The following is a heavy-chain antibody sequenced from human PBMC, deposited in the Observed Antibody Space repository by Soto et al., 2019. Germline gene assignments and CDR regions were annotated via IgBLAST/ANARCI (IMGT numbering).Heavy chain of an antibody. CDR2: IKQSGSET. J-gene: IGHJ4*02. CDR1: GFTFSSYW. CDR3: ARGYSMDY. Sequence: EVQLVESGGGLVQPGGSLRLSCAASGFTFSSYWMTWVRQAPGKGLEWVANIKQSGSETYYVDSVKGRFTISRDDAKNSLYLQMNTLRAEDTAVYYCARGYSMDYWGQGTLVTVSS. D-gene: IGHD5-18*01. V-gene: IGHV3-7*03.